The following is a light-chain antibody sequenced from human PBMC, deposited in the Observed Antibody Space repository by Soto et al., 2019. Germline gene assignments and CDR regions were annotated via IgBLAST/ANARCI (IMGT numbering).Light chain of an antibody. V-gene: IGKV1-6*01. Sequence: AIQMTQSPSSLSASVGDRVTITCRASQGIRNDLGWYQQKPGKAPKLLIYAAYILQTGVQSRFSGGESGTDFTLTISNLQPEDFATYYCIQDYTFPWTFGQGTKVDIK. CDR2: AAY. CDR1: QGIRND. J-gene: IGKJ1*01. CDR3: IQDYTFPWT.